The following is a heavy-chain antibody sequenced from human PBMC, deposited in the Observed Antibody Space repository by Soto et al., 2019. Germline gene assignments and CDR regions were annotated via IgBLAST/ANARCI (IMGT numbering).Heavy chain of an antibody. V-gene: IGHV3-23*01. CDR2: IGGSGGST. CDR1: GFTFSSYA. CDR3: AKDSSGWYTTSYFDY. Sequence: GGSLRLSCAASGFTFSSYAMSWVRQAPGKGLEWVSAIGGSGGSTYYADSVKGRFTISRDNSKNTLYLQMNSLRAEDTAVYYCAKDSSGWYTTSYFDYWGQGTLVTVSS. J-gene: IGHJ4*02. D-gene: IGHD6-19*01.